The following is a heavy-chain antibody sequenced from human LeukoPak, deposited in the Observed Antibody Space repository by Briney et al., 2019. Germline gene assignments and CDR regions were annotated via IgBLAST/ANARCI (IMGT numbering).Heavy chain of an antibody. D-gene: IGHD6-13*01. V-gene: IGHV3-7*05. Sequence: PGGSLRLSCTASGFTFSNYWMSWVRQTPEKGLEWVANIKQNGSETVYVDSVKGRFTISRDNAQSSLYLQMNSLRAEDTAVYYCARDPYSSSSSYGMDVWGQGTAVTVSS. CDR3: ARDPYSSSSSYGMDV. CDR2: IKQNGSET. CDR1: GFTFSNYW. J-gene: IGHJ6*02.